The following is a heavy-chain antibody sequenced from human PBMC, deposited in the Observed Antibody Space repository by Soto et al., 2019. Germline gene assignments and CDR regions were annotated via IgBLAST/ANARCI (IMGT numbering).Heavy chain of an antibody. CDR3: TTVDFGEATFTIFGVVIMDEGLYGMDV. V-gene: IGHV3-15*07. CDR2: IKSKTDGGTT. CDR1: GFTFSNAW. D-gene: IGHD3-3*01. Sequence: GGSLRLSCAASGFTFSNAWMNWVRQAPGKGLEWVGRIKSKTDGGTTDYAAPVKGRFTISRDDSKNTLYLQMNSLKTEDTAVYYCTTVDFGEATFTIFGVVIMDEGLYGMDVWGQGTTVTVSS. J-gene: IGHJ6*02.